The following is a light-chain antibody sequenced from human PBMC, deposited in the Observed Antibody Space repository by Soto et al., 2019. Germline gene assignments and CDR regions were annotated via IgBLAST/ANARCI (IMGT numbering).Light chain of an antibody. CDR3: SSYEGSNKMI. J-gene: IGLJ2*01. Sequence: QSALTQPPSASGSPGQSVTISCTGTSSDVGGYDYVSWYQQHPGKAPKLMIYEVTKRPSGVPDRFSGSKSGNTASLTVSGLQAEDEGDYYCSSYEGSNKMIFGGGTKVTVL. V-gene: IGLV2-8*01. CDR2: EVT. CDR1: SSDVGGYDY.